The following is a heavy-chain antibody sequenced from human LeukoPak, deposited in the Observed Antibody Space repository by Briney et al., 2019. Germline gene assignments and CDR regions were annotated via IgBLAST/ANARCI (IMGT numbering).Heavy chain of an antibody. V-gene: IGHV5-51*01. CDR1: GYIFTNYW. CDR3: ARQGEYSSSYYFDY. Sequence: GESLKISCKGSGYIFTNYWIGWVRQMPGEGLEWMGIIYSGDSDVRYSPSFQGQVTISVDRSISTAYLQWSSLKASDSAMYYCARQGEYSSSYYFDYWGQGTLVTVSS. CDR2: IYSGDSDV. D-gene: IGHD6-6*01. J-gene: IGHJ4*02.